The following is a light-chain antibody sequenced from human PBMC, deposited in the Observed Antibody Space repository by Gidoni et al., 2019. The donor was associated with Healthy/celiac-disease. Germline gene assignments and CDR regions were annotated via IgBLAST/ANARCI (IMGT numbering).Light chain of an antibody. V-gene: IGKV3-11*01. J-gene: IGKJ4*01. CDR3: QQRSNWPLT. CDR2: DAS. CDR1: QSVNSY. Sequence: PGERATLSCRASQSVNSYLAWYQQKPGQAPRLLIYDASNRATGIPARFSGSGSETDFALTISSLESEDFAVYYCQQRSNWPLTFGGXTKVEIK.